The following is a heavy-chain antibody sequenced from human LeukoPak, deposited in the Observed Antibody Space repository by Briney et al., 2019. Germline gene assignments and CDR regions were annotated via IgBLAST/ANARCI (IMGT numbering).Heavy chain of an antibody. D-gene: IGHD3-22*01. V-gene: IGHV3-7*03. CDR2: IKQDGSEK. J-gene: IGHJ4*02. CDR1: GFTFSSYW. Sequence: GGSLRLSCAASGFTFSSYWMSWVRQAPGKGLEWVANIKQDGSEKYYVDSVKGRFTISRDNAKNSLYLQMNSLRAEDTAVYYCARRAASLEVTNYFDYWGQGTLVTVSS. CDR3: ARRAASLEVTNYFDY.